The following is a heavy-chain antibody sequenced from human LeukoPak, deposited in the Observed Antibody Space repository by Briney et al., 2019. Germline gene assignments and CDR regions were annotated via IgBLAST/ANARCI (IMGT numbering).Heavy chain of an antibody. CDR3: AREGPMGSGSYYHGSPYYGMDV. Sequence: GGSLRLSCAASGFTVSSNYMSWVRQAPGKGLEWVSVIYSGGSTYYADSVKGRFTISRDNSKNTLYLQMNSLRTEDTAVYYCAREGPMGSGSYYHGSPYYGMDVWGQGTTVTVSS. D-gene: IGHD1-26*01. CDR1: GFTVSSNY. J-gene: IGHJ6*02. V-gene: IGHV3-66*01. CDR2: IYSGGST.